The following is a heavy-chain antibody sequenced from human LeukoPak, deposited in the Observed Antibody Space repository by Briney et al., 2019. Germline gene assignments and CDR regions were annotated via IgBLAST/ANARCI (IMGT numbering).Heavy chain of an antibody. V-gene: IGHV3-23*01. J-gene: IGHJ6*02. D-gene: IGHD3-10*01. CDR1: GFTFSSYA. CDR3: ARDLPPYYYGSGSSSPSYYYYGMDV. CDR2: ISGSGGST. Sequence: GGSLRLSCAASGFTFSSYAMSWVRQAPGKGLEWVSAISGSGGSTYYADSVKGRFTISRDNAKNTLYLQMNSLRAEDTAVYYCARDLPPYYYGSGSSSPSYYYYGMDVWGQGTTVTVSS.